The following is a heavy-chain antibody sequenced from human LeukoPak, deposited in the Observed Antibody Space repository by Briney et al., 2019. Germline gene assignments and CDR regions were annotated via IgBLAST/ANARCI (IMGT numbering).Heavy chain of an antibody. D-gene: IGHD4-23*01. J-gene: IGHJ4*02. CDR3: ARVGRDYGGNRFSDY. CDR1: GYTFTSSG. CDR2: ISAYNGDI. V-gene: IGHV1-18*01. Sequence: ASVRVSCKASGYTFTSSGVSWVRQAPGQGLEWMGWISAYNGDINYAQKFQGRVTMTTDTSTSTAYMELRSLRSDDTAIYYCARVGRDYGGNRFSDYWGQGTLVTVSS.